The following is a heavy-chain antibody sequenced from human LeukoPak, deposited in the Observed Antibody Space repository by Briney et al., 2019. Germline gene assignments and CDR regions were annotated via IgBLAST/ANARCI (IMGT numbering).Heavy chain of an antibody. Sequence: SETLSLSCTLSGGAPTSYYGTWIRQPPGKGLEWMGFSHHSGDTNYNPSLESRVTMSVDMSKNQFALKLSSVTAADTAVYYCARMSFYGSGTYSPLDYWGQGTLVAVSS. CDR1: GGAPTSYY. D-gene: IGHD3-10*01. V-gene: IGHV4-59*01. CDR2: SHHSGDT. CDR3: ARMSFYGSGTYSPLDY. J-gene: IGHJ4*02.